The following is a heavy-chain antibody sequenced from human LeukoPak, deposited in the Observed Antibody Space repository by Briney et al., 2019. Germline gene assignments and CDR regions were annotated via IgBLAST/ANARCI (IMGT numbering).Heavy chain of an antibody. CDR2: ISHIGGYT. CDR1: GLTFDDYY. D-gene: IGHD5-12*01. V-gene: IGHV3-11*06. Sequence: GGSLRLSCAASGLTFDDYYMSWIRQAPGKGLEWASYISHIGGYTAYADSVKGRFTISRDNTKNSLYLQMNSLRAEDTAVYYCASHGGHDFFDHWGQGSLVTVSS. CDR3: ASHGGHDFFDH. J-gene: IGHJ4*02.